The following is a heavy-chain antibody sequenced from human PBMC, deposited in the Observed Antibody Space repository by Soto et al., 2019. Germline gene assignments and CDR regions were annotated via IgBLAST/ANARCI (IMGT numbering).Heavy chain of an antibody. D-gene: IGHD6-6*01. CDR2: INPSTGSA. CDR1: GYTFTSYY. V-gene: IGHV1-46*01. CDR3: ARDAKLSLTFHYYGMDV. J-gene: IGHJ6*02. Sequence: QVQLMQSGAEVKKPGASVKVACKASGYTFTSYYIHWVRQAPGQGLEWMGIINPSTGSASDARMFQGRVAMTRDTSTSTVYMEVSSLRSEDTAVYYCARDAKLSLTFHYYGMDVWGHGTTVTVSS.